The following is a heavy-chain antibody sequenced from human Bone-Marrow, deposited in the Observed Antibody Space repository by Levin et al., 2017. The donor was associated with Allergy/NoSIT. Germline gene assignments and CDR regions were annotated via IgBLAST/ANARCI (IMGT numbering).Heavy chain of an antibody. J-gene: IGHJ3*02. CDR3: ARGTYNAGPFDI. CDR2: ISSSSSYM. V-gene: IGHV3-21*01. Sequence: GGSLRLSCAASAFTFSSYSMNWVRQAPGKGLEWVSSISSSSSYMYYADSVKGRFTISRDNAENSLYLQMNSLRAEDTAVYYCARGTYNAGPFDIWGQGTMVTVSS. D-gene: IGHD1-14*01. CDR1: AFTFSSYS.